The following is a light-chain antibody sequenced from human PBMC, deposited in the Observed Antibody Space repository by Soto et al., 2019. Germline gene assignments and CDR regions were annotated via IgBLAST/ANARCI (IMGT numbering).Light chain of an antibody. CDR3: QQSYCTPIS. V-gene: IGKV1-39*01. CDR2: AAS. CDR1: QSISSY. Sequence: DIQMTQNKSSLSASVGDRVTITCLASQSISSYLNWYQQKPGKAPKLLIYAASSLQSGVPSRFSGSGSGTDFTLTICCLQPEDLTTYYCQQSYCTPISFAEVGRLEIK. J-gene: IGKJ5*01.